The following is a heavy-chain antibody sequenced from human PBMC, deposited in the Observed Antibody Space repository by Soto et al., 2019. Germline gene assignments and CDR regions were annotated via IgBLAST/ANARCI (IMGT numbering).Heavy chain of an antibody. D-gene: IGHD4-17*01. J-gene: IGHJ4*02. CDR3: VSQRTTVPTQAYFDY. CDR1: VGSVTNSSYY. CDR2: VYYKGRS. V-gene: IGHV4-39*01. Sequence: SETLSHSCTVSVGSVTNSSYYWGWIRHSPGKGLEWIGSVYYKGRSYSKSSVKSRVTISVDTSKNRFSLSLNSVTASDTAVYFCVSQRTTVPTQAYFDYWGPGALVTVSS.